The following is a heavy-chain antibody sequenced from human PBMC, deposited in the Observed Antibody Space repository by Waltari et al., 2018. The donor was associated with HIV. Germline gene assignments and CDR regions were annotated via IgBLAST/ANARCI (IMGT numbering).Heavy chain of an antibody. CDR3: ARDWAHSSSWSRYYYHGMDV. CDR1: GFTVSSNS. CDR2: IYSGGST. Sequence: EVQLVESGGGLVQHGGSLSLSCAASGFTVSSNSMSWVRQAPGKGLEWVSVIYSGGSTYYADSVKGRFTISRDNSKNTLYLQMNSLRAEDTAVYYCARDWAHSSSWSRYYYHGMDVWGQGTTVTVSS. V-gene: IGHV3-66*01. J-gene: IGHJ6*02. D-gene: IGHD6-13*01.